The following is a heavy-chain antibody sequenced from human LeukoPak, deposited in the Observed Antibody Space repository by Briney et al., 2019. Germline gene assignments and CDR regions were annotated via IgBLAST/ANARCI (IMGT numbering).Heavy chain of an antibody. D-gene: IGHD1-26*01. V-gene: IGHV1-46*03. CDR1: AYTFTSYY. CDR2: INPSGGST. J-gene: IGHJ4*02. Sequence: ASVKVSCKASAYTFTSYYMHWVRHAPEQGLEWMGIINPSGGSTSYAQKFQGRVTMTRDTSTSTVYMELSSLRSEDTAVYYCARDLIVGATRDYWGQGTLVTVSS. CDR3: ARDLIVGATRDY.